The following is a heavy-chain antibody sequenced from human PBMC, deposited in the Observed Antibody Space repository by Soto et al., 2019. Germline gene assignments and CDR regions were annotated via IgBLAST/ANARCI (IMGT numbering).Heavy chain of an antibody. V-gene: IGHV3-23*01. CDR2: ISGSGGST. D-gene: IGHD3-22*01. CDR1: GFTCSGYA. CDR3: AKDYYYDSSGYGTLRGPDAFDI. Sequence: GGSLRLSCAASGFTCSGYAVSLVRQATGKGLEWVSAISGSGGSTYYADSVKGRFTISRDNSKTTLYLQMNSLRAEDTAVYYCAKDYYYDSSGYGTLRGPDAFDIWGQGTMVTVSS. J-gene: IGHJ3*02.